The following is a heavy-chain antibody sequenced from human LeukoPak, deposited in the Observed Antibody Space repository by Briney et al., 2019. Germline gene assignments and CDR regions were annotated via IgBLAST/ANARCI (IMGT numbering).Heavy chain of an antibody. J-gene: IGHJ4*02. V-gene: IGHV3-30*02. D-gene: IGHD2/OR15-2a*01. CDR3: AKNSFVIQGGWYFDY. Sequence: GGSLRLSCAASGFTFSSYGMHWVRQAPGKGLEWVAFIRYDGSNKYYADSVKGRFTISRDNSKNTLYLQMNSLRAEDTAVYYCAKNSFVIQGGWYFDYWGQGTLVTVSS. CDR1: GFTFSSYG. CDR2: IRYDGSNK.